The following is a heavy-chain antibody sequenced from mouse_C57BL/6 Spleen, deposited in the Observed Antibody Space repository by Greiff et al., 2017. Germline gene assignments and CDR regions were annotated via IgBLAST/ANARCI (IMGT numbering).Heavy chain of an antibody. D-gene: IGHD2-2*01. Sequence: DVQLQESGPELVKPGASVKMSCKASGYTFTDYNMHWVKQSHGKSLEWIGYINPNNGGTSYNQKFKGKATLTVNKSSSTAYMELRSLTSEDSAVYYCARSGVTRAMDYWGQGTSVTVSS. CDR3: ARSGVTRAMDY. V-gene: IGHV1-22*01. J-gene: IGHJ4*01. CDR2: INPNNGGT. CDR1: GYTFTDYN.